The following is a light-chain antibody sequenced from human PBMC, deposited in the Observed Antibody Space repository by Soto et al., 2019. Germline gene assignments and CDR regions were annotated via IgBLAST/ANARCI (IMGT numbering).Light chain of an antibody. CDR3: QHSYSTPRT. CDR1: QSISSY. V-gene: IGKV1-39*01. J-gene: IGKJ3*01. CDR2: AAS. Sequence: DIQMTQSPSSLSASVGDRVTITCRVSQSISSYLNWYQQKPGKAPKLLIYAASNLQSGVPSRFSRSRSGTDFTLTISSLQPEDFATYYCQHSYSTPRTFGPGTKVDIK.